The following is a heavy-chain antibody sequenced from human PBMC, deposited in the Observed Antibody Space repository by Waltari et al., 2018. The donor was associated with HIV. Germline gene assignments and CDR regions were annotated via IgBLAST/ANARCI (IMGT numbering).Heavy chain of an antibody. V-gene: IGHV4-59*08. CDR3: ARFASEIFDSSGYSFDY. CDR1: GGSITSHY. CDR2: ISYSGST. D-gene: IGHD3-22*01. Sequence: QVQLQESGPGLVKPSETLSPTCTVSGGSITSHYGSWVRQPPGKGLEWIGYISYSGSTNYNPSLKSRVTISVDTSKNQFSLKLTSVTAADTAVYYCARFASEIFDSSGYSFDYWGQGALVTVPS. J-gene: IGHJ4*02.